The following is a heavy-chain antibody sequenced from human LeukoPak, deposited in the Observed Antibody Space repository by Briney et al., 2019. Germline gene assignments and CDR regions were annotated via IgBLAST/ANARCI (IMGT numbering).Heavy chain of an antibody. D-gene: IGHD6-6*01. Sequence: PSETLSPTCAVYGGSFSGYYWSWIRQPPGKGLEWIGEINHSGSTNYNPSLKSRVTISVDTSKNQFSLKLSSVTAADTAVYYCARGPPGGPKYGSSSGGSGFDPWGQGTLVTVSS. J-gene: IGHJ5*02. V-gene: IGHV4-34*01. CDR3: ARGPPGGPKYGSSSGGSGFDP. CDR2: INHSGST. CDR1: GGSFSGYY.